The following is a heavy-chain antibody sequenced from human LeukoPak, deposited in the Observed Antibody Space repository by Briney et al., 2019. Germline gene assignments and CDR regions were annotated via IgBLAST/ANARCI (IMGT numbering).Heavy chain of an antibody. CDR3: ARMGGYSGYATH. J-gene: IGHJ4*02. CDR2: IYTSRTT. Sequence: SETLSLTCTVSGGSIGSYYLSWIRQTPGKGLEWIAYIYTSRTTNYKPSLKNRVTISLDTSKNQFSLNLSSVTAADTAVYYCARMGGYSGYATHWGQGTLVTVSS. V-gene: IGHV4-4*09. CDR1: GGSIGSYY. D-gene: IGHD5-12*01.